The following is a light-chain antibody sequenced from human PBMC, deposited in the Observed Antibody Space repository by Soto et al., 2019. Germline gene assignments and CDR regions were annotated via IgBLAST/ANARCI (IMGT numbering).Light chain of an antibody. V-gene: IGKV3-20*01. Sequence: EIVLTQSPGTLSLSPGERATLSFRASQTVSRNNLVWYQQRPGQPPRLLIYGASSRATGIPDRFSGSGSGTDFTLTISSLQAEDVAVYYCQQYYSTPWTFGQGTKVDIK. CDR2: GAS. J-gene: IGKJ1*01. CDR3: QQYYSTPWT. CDR1: QTVSRNN.